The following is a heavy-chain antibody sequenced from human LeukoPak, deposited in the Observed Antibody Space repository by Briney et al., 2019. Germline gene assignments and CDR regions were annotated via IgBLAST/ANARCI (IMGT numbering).Heavy chain of an antibody. CDR2: VYSDGTT. CDR3: ARVNYAGGFDY. CDR1: GFTVSSDY. D-gene: IGHD1-7*01. J-gene: IGHJ4*02. Sequence: PGGSLRLSCAASGFTVSSDYMSWVRQAPGKGLEWVSIVYSDGTTYYADSVKGRFSVSRDISKNTMSVQMNGLRPEDTAVYYCARVNYAGGFDYWDQGTLVTVSS. V-gene: IGHV3-66*02.